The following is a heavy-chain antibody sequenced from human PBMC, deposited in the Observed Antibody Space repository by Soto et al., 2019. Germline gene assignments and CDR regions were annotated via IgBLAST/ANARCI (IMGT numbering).Heavy chain of an antibody. CDR1: GYTFTSYG. D-gene: IGHD3-22*01. CDR3: WRNDGDDSTNF. CDR2: IASHDGST. Sequence: ASVKVSCKASGYTFTSYGLNWVRRAPGQGLEWMGRIASHDGSTVSAQSFQGRLTLTRDTFTNTAYLELGALTSDDTGLYFCWRNDGDDSTNFWGQGTLVTVSS. J-gene: IGHJ4*02. V-gene: IGHV1-18*04.